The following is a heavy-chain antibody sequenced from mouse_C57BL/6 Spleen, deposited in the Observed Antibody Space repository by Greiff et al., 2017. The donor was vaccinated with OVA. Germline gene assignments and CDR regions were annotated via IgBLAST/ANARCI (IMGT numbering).Heavy chain of an antibody. CDR1: GYAFSSSW. D-gene: IGHD3-2*02. J-gene: IGHJ4*01. CDR3: ARSRGTAQATEAMDY. V-gene: IGHV1-82*01. Sequence: QVQLQQSGPELVKPGASVKISCKASGYAFSSSWMNWVKQRPGKGLEWIGRIYPGDGDTNYNGKFKGKATLTADKSSSTAYMQLSSLTSEDSVVYFCARSRGTAQATEAMDYWGQGTSVTVSS. CDR2: IYPGDGDT.